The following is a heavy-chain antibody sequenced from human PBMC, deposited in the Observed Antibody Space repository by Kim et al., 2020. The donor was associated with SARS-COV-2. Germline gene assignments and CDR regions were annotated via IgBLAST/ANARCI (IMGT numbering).Heavy chain of an antibody. Sequence: LKSRGTIAVDTSKNQFSLKLSSVTAADTAVYYCARAFSIGITMVRGQIDYWGQGTLVTVSS. CDR3: ARAFSIGITMVRGQIDY. V-gene: IGHV4-39*07. J-gene: IGHJ4*02. D-gene: IGHD3-10*01.